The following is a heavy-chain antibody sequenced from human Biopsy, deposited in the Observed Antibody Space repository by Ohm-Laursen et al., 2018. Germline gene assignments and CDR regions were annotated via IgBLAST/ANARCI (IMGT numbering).Heavy chain of an antibody. V-gene: IGHV4-31*03. J-gene: IGHJ2*01. Sequence: TLSLTCSVSGASVKPSGSFWAWIRQPPGKGLEWIGYISYNERTHYNPSLTSRLAISFDTSNNRISLQLRSVSVADTAAYYCVREPKTGTAEAWYFDLWGRGSPVTVPS. CDR1: GASVKPSGSF. CDR2: ISYNERT. CDR3: VREPKTGTAEAWYFDL. D-gene: IGHD3-9*01.